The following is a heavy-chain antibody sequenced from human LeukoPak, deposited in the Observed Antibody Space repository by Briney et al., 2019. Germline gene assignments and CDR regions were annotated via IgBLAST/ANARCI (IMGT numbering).Heavy chain of an antibody. CDR3: ARDPPYSTSYYYYYMDV. Sequence: SVKVSCKACGGTFSSYAISWVRQAPGHGLEWMGGIIPIFGTANYAQKFQGRVTITADESTSTAYMELSSLRSEDTAVYYCARDPPYSTSYYYYYMDVWGKGTTVTVS. CDR1: GGTFSSYA. J-gene: IGHJ6*03. CDR2: IIPIFGTA. D-gene: IGHD6-6*01. V-gene: IGHV1-69*01.